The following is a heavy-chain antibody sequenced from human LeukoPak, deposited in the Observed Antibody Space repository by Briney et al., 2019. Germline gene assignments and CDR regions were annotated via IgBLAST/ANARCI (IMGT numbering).Heavy chain of an antibody. Sequence: GGSLRLSCAASGFTFSSYWMHWVRQAPGKGLVWVSRINTDGSYTSYADSVKGRFTISRDNAKNTLYLQMNSLRAEDTAVYYCAKSGIEAAGSLVYFDYWGQGTLVTASS. D-gene: IGHD6-13*01. CDR1: GFTFSSYW. V-gene: IGHV3-74*01. J-gene: IGHJ4*02. CDR2: INTDGSYT. CDR3: AKSGIEAAGSLVYFDY.